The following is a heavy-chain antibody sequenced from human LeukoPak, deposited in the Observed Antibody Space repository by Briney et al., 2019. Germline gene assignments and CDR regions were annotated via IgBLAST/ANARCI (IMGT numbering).Heavy chain of an antibody. D-gene: IGHD3-22*01. V-gene: IGHV4-59*08. J-gene: IGHJ4*02. Sequence: SETLSLTCTVSGGSISSYYWSWLRQPPGKGLEWIGYIYYSGSTNYNPSLKSRVTISVDTSKNQFSLKLSSVTAADTAVYYCARLSDDSSGYYPAAFDYWGQGTLVTVSS. CDR3: ARLSDDSSGYYPAAFDY. CDR2: IYYSGST. CDR1: GGSISSYY.